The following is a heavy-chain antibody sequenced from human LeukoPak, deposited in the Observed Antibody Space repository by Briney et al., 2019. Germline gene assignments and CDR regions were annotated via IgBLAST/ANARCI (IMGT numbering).Heavy chain of an antibody. J-gene: IGHJ4*02. Sequence: SVKVSCKASGGTFSSYAINWVRQAPGQGLEWMGGIIPVFGTANYAQKFQGRVTITADESTSTAYMEVSSLRSEDTAVCYCARTFGYSSGEGYWGQGTLVTVSS. CDR1: GGTFSSYA. V-gene: IGHV1-69*13. D-gene: IGHD6-19*01. CDR3: ARTFGYSSGEGY. CDR2: IIPVFGTA.